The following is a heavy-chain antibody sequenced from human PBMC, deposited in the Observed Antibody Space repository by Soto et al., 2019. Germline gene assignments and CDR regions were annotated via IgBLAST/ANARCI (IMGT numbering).Heavy chain of an antibody. V-gene: IGHV4-59*01. CDR3: AREVAANPNWFDP. J-gene: IGHJ5*02. CDR2: IYYSGST. D-gene: IGHD6-13*01. CDR1: GGSISSYY. Sequence: QVQLQESGPGLVKPSETLSLTCTVSGGSISSYYWIWIRQPPGKGLEWIGYIYYSGSTNYNPSLKSRVTISVDTSKNQFSLKLSSVTAADTAVYYCAREVAANPNWFDPWGQGTLVTVSS.